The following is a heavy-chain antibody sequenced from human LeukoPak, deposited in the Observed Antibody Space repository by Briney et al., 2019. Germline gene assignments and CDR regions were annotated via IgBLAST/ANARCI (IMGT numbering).Heavy chain of an antibody. CDR3: ARGSGVDTAMVTVSYFDY. J-gene: IGHJ4*02. V-gene: IGHV3-30*04. CDR1: GFTFSSYA. D-gene: IGHD5-18*01. Sequence: PGRSLRLSCAASGFTFSSYAMHWVRQAPGKGLEWVAVISYGGSNKYYADSVKGRFTISRDNSKNTLYLQMNSLRAEDTAVYYCARGSGVDTAMVTVSYFDYWGQGTLVTVSS. CDR2: ISYGGSNK.